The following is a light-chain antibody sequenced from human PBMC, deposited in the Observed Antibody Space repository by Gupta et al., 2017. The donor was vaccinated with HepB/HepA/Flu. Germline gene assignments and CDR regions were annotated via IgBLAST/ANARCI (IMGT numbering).Light chain of an antibody. V-gene: IGKV1-5*03. CDR3: KQCKKDACT. CDR1: QSSSSW. Sequence: QLPQSPSTLSASVGDRLTITCRASQSSSSWLAWYQQKPGKAPKLLIYKASSLESGVPARFSGSGSGTEFTLKISSLEADDFATYYCKQCKKDACTFGQGTKVDIK. J-gene: IGKJ1*01. CDR2: KAS.